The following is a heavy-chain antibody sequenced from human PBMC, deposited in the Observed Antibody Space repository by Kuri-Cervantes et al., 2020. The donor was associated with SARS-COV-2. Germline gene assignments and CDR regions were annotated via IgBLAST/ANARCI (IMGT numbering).Heavy chain of an antibody. CDR2: IYHSGCT. D-gene: IGHD2-21*02. CDR1: VGSISSSNW. J-gene: IGHJ4*02. V-gene: IGHV4-4*02. CDR3: AGRNALYCGGDCYYPYYFDY. Sequence: ESLQISCAVSVGSISSSNWWSWVRQRPGKGLEWIGEIYHSGCTNYNPSHKGRVTISVDKSKNQFSLKLSSVTAADTAVYYCAGRNALYCGGDCYYPYYFDYWGQGTLVTVSS.